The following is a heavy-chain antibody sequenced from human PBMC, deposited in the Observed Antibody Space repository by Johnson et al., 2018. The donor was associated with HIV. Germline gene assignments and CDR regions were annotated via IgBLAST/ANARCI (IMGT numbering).Heavy chain of an antibody. CDR3: AKLLGIYTYQDAFDI. CDR2: IYSGGST. V-gene: IGHV3-66*02. CDR1: GFTVRSDY. Sequence: VQLVESGGGLVQPGGSLRLSCAASGFTVRSDYMNWVRQAPGKGLECVSIIYSGGSTKYADSVKGRFIISRDNSKNTLYLQMNSLRAEDTAVYYCAKLLGIYTYQDAFDIWGQGTMVTVSS. J-gene: IGHJ3*02. D-gene: IGHD5-12*01.